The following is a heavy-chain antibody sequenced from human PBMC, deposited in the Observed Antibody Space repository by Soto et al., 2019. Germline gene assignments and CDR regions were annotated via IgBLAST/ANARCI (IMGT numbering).Heavy chain of an antibody. J-gene: IGHJ4*02. V-gene: IGHV3-30*04. Sequence: QVQLVESGGGVVPPGTSLRLSCAVSGFTFTAFAIHWVRQGPGKGLEWVAVISYDGRDSHYADSVKGRLTISRDNSKNTVFLQINSLTSEDKAVYYCAKDRYFDSYHFDYWGQGTRVTVSS. CDR2: ISYDGRDS. D-gene: IGHD3-9*01. CDR3: AKDRYFDSYHFDY. CDR1: GFTFTAFA.